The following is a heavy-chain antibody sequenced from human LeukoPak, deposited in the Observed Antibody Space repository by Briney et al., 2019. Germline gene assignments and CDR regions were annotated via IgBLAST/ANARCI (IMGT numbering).Heavy chain of an antibody. CDR3: AKRGPNWGFSDF. CDR2: ITDSGGNT. D-gene: IGHD7-27*01. V-gene: IGHV3-23*01. Sequence: LPGGSLRLSCAASGFTFSRHGMNWVRQAPGKGLEWVSTITDSGGNTFYADSVKGRFTISRDNSKDTLYLQMNSLRVEDAAIYYCAKRGPNWGFSDFWGPGTLVAVSS. CDR1: GFTFSRHG. J-gene: IGHJ4*02.